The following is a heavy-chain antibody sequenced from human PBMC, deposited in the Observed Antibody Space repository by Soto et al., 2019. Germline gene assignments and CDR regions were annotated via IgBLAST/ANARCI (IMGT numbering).Heavy chain of an antibody. CDR1: GFSIYNYV. Sequence: GGSLILSCAAAGFSIYNYVMSWVRQAPGKGLEWVSAITGGGDDTYYTDSVKGRFTISRDNSRNTLSLQVTSLRAEDTAVYYCAKGSASTRPYYFDSWGQGTLVTVSS. D-gene: IGHD6-6*01. J-gene: IGHJ4*02. CDR3: AKGSASTRPYYFDS. V-gene: IGHV3-23*01. CDR2: ITGGGDDT.